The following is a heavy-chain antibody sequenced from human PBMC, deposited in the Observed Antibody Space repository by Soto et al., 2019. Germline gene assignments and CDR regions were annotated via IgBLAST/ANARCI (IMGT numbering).Heavy chain of an antibody. CDR3: ARGAGKDFRVVAGAGSVEYGIDI. Sequence: QVQLVESGGGVVQPGGSLRLSCAASGFTFRNHAMHWVRQAPGKGLEWLAVIAYDGSTAFYRDSVKGRFTISRDNSKNTMYMHMYRLRSVQPGVYYWARGAGKDFRVVAGAGSVEYGIDIWGQGTTVTVSS. V-gene: IGHV3-30-3*01. D-gene: IGHD2-15*01. J-gene: IGHJ6*02. CDR1: GFTFRNHA. CDR2: IAYDGSTA.